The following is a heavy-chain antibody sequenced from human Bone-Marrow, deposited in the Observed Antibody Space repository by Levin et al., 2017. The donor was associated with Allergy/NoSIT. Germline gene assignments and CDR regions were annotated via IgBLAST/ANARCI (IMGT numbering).Heavy chain of an antibody. CDR2: IIPIFDTA. V-gene: IGHV1-69*06. CDR1: GGTFSDYA. D-gene: IGHD2-2*01. CDR3: ARLYCSTTSCADYYYYYMDV. Sequence: KISCKASGGTFSDYAISWVRQAPGQGLEWMGGIIPIFDTANYAQKFQGRVTITADTSTSTAYMELSSLRSEDTAVYYCARLYCSTTSCADYYYYYMDVWGKGTTVTVSS. J-gene: IGHJ6*03.